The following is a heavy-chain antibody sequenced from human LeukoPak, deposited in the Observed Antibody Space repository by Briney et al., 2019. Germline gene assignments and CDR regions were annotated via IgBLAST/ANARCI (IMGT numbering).Heavy chain of an antibody. D-gene: IGHD3-10*01. J-gene: IGHJ4*02. CDR1: GFTFSNYW. CDR3: ARDYYGSD. Sequence: TGGSLRLSCAASGFTFSNYWMHWVRQAPRKGPVWVSRINSDGSSTTYADSVRGRFTISRDNAKNTLYLQMNTLRAEDTAVYYCARDYYGSDWGQGTLVTVSS. CDR2: INSDGSST. V-gene: IGHV3-74*01.